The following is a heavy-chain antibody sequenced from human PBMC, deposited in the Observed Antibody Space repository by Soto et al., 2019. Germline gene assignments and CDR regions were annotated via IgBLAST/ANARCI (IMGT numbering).Heavy chain of an antibody. CDR1: GGTFSSYA. CDR2: ISGSGGST. J-gene: IGHJ6*03. V-gene: IGHV3-23*01. D-gene: IGHD5-12*01. CDR3: AKGGGYDYYYYYYMDV. Sequence: SCKASGGTFSSYAMSWVRQAPGKGLEWVSAISGSGGSTYYADSVKGRFTISRDNSKNTLYLQMNSLRAEDTAVYYCAKGGGYDYYYYYYMDVWGKGTTVTVSS.